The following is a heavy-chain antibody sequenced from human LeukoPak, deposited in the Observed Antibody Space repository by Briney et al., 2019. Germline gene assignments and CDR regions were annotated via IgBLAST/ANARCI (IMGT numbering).Heavy chain of an antibody. Sequence: GGSLRLSCAASGFIFSSYAMHWVRQAPGQGLEWVALISYDGSNTYYADSVKGRFTISRDNAKNSLYLQLNSLRDEDTAVYYCAGGTVSDYWGQGTLVTVSS. D-gene: IGHD4-11*01. J-gene: IGHJ4*02. CDR3: AGGTVSDY. V-gene: IGHV3-30-3*01. CDR1: GFIFSSYA. CDR2: ISYDGSNT.